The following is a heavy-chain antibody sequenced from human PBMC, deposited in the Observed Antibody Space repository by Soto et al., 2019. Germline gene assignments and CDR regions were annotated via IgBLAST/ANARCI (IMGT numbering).Heavy chain of an antibody. Sequence: QLHLVQSGAVVKKPGASVTVSCSASGYPVTAYYMHWVRQAPGRGLEWMGGINPATGAAKYTRTFQGRVTMTRDPSTSTVFMELGGLTSEDTAVFYGARGGGVGVAGSAAFDMWGQGTLVTVSS. CDR1: GYPVTAYY. V-gene: IGHV1-2*02. CDR3: ARGGGVGVAGSAAFDM. D-gene: IGHD3-3*01. CDR2: INPATGAA. J-gene: IGHJ3*02.